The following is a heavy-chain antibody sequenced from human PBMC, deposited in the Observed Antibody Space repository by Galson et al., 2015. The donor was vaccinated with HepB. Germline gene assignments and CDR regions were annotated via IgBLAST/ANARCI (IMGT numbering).Heavy chain of an antibody. CDR3: ARDFGEGGSGWFGAPDY. CDR2: ISASGNYV. V-gene: IGHV3-21*01. CDR1: GFTFSSYS. Sequence: SLRLSCAASGFTFSSYSMNWVRQAPGEGLEWGSSISASGNYVYYADSVKGRFTISRDNAKNSLFLQMNSLRAEDTAVYYCARDFGEGGSGWFGAPDYWGQGTLVTVSS. D-gene: IGHD6-19*01. J-gene: IGHJ4*02.